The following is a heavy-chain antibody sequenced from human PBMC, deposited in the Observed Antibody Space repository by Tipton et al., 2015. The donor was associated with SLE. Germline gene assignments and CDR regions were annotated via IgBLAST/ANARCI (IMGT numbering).Heavy chain of an antibody. D-gene: IGHD3-22*01. CDR2: IYYSGST. V-gene: IGHV4-59*01. J-gene: IGHJ2*01. Sequence: LRLSCTVSGGSISSYYWSWIRQPPGKGLEWIGYIYYSGSTNYNPSLKSRVTISVDTSKNQFSLKLSSVTAADTAVYYCARGSRYYDSSGSRWYLDLWGRGTLVTVSS. CDR3: ARGSRYYDSSGSRWYLDL. CDR1: GGSISSYY.